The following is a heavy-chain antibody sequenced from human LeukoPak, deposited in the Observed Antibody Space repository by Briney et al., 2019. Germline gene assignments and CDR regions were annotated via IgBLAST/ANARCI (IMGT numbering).Heavy chain of an antibody. V-gene: IGHV3-23*01. CDR3: AKDLSYYDSSGRPFDY. J-gene: IGHJ4*02. Sequence: GGSLRLSCAASGFTFSSYAMSWVRQAPGKGLEWVSAISGSGGSTYYADSVKGRFTISRDNSKNTLYLQINSLRAEDTAVYYCAKDLSYYDSSGRPFDYWGQGTLVTVSS. CDR1: GFTFSSYA. CDR2: ISGSGGST. D-gene: IGHD3-22*01.